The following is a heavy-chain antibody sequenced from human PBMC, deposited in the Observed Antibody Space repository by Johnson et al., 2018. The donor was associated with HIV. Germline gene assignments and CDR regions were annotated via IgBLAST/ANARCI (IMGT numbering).Heavy chain of an antibody. CDR3: ARDRGLDAFDI. D-gene: IGHD3-10*01. Sequence: MLLVESGGGLVQPGGSLRLSCVASGFTVGTKYMSWIRQAPGKGLEWVSVLYSGGSTYYADSVKGRFTISRDNSKNTVYLQMNSLRGEDTAVYYCARDRGLDAFDIWGQGTMVTVSS. CDR2: LYSGGST. V-gene: IGHV3-66*01. CDR1: GFTVGTKY. J-gene: IGHJ3*02.